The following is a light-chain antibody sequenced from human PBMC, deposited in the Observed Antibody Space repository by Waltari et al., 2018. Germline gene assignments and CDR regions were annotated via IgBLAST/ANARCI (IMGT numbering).Light chain of an antibody. CDR1: QSITNW. Sequence: DIQMTQPPSTLSASVGDRVTITCRASQSITNWLAWYQQKPGKAPKLLIYRASNLESGVPSSFSGSGSGTEFTLTISSLQPDDFATYYCQQYDNYWTFGQGTKVEIK. CDR3: QQYDNYWT. V-gene: IGKV1-5*03. CDR2: RAS. J-gene: IGKJ1*01.